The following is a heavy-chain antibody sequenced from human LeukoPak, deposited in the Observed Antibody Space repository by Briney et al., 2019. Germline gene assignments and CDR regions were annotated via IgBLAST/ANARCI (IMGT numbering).Heavy chain of an antibody. V-gene: IGHV3-11*06. CDR2: ISGSSGYT. CDR1: GFTFSNAW. J-gene: IGHJ4*02. CDR3: ARGTGTTAYFDY. D-gene: IGHD1-1*01. Sequence: GGSLRLSCAASGFTFSNAWMSWVRQAPGKGLEWVSYISGSSGYTKYADSVKGRFTISRDNAKNSLYLQVNSLRAEDTAVYYCARGTGTTAYFDYWGQGTLVTVSS.